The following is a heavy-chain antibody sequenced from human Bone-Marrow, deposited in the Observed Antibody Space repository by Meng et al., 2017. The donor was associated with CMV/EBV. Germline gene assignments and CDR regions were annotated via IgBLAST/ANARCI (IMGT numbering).Heavy chain of an antibody. CDR2: INSDGRTT. Sequence: GGSLRLSCAASGFTFSSYWMHWVRQAPGKGLVWVSRINSDGRTTNYADSVKGRFTISRDNAKNTLYLQMNSLRAEDTAVYYCAKDAHITMIVVGDYWGQGTLVTVSS. J-gene: IGHJ4*02. CDR3: AKDAHITMIVVGDY. D-gene: IGHD3-22*01. CDR1: GFTFSSYW. V-gene: IGHV3-74*01.